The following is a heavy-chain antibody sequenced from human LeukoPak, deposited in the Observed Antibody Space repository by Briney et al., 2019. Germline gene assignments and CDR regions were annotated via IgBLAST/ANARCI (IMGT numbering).Heavy chain of an antibody. D-gene: IGHD6-19*01. CDR2: INHSGST. Sequence: GSLRLSCAASGFTFSSYWMSWVRQPPGKGLEWIGEINHSGSTNYNPSLKSRVTISVDTSKNQFSLKLSSVTAADTAVYYCARGAQQWLVPPYYYYYYMDVWGKGTTVTVSS. J-gene: IGHJ6*03. V-gene: IGHV4-34*01. CDR1: GFTFSSYW. CDR3: ARGAQQWLVPPYYYYYYMDV.